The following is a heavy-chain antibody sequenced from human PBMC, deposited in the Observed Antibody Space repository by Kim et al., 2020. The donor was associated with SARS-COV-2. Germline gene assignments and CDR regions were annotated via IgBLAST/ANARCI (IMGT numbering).Heavy chain of an antibody. V-gene: IGHV3-33*06. CDR3: ANNDYANYRSGAMNV. D-gene: IGHD4-17*01. J-gene: IGHJ6*02. Sequence: DSVKGRFIISRDNSKNTVYLEMNSLRAEDTAVYYCANNDYANYRSGAMNVGGHGTTVTVSS.